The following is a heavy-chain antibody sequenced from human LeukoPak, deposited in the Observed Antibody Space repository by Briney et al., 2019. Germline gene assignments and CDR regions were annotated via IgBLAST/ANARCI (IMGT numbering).Heavy chain of an antibody. V-gene: IGHV3-23*01. D-gene: IGHD3-10*02. Sequence: GGSLRLSCAASGFTFSSYGMSWVRQAPGKGLEWVSAITATSSSTHDADSVQGRFTISRDNSKNTLYLQMNSLRAEDTAVYYCAELGITMIGGVWGKGTTVTISS. J-gene: IGHJ6*04. CDR2: ITATSSST. CDR1: GFTFSSYG. CDR3: AELGITMIGGV.